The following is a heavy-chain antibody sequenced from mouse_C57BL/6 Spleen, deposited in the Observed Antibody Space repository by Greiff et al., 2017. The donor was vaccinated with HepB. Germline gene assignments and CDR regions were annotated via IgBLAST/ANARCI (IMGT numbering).Heavy chain of an antibody. CDR3: ARDGNYEGNYYAMDY. CDR2: IYPSDSET. D-gene: IGHD2-1*01. CDR1: GYTFTSYW. J-gene: IGHJ4*01. Sequence: VQLQQPGAELVRPGSSVKLSCKASGYTFTSYWMDWVKQRPGQGLEWIGNIYPSDSETHYNQKFKDKATLTVDKSSSTAYMQLSSLTSEDSAVYYCARDGNYEGNYYAMDYWGQGTSVTVSS. V-gene: IGHV1-61*01.